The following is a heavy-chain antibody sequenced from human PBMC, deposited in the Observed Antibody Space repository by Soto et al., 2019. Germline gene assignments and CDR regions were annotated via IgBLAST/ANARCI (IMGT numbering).Heavy chain of an antibody. CDR3: ARDSGSGSF. D-gene: IGHD1-26*01. CDR1: GGSVSNGDYY. V-gene: IGHV4-30-4*01. CDR2: MHYSGST. J-gene: IGHJ1*01. Sequence: QVQLQESGPGLVKPSQTLSLTCTVSGGSVSNGDYYWSWIRQPPGKGLEWIGNMHYSGSTGYNPSIKSRVTMSVDTSKNQFSLKLSSVTPADTAVYYCARDSGSGSFWGQGTLVTVSS.